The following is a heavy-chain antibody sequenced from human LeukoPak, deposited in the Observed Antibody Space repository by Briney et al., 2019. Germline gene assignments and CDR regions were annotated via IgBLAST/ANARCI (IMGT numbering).Heavy chain of an antibody. CDR3: ARERETYYDFWSGYNYYYYYYMDV. J-gene: IGHJ6*03. V-gene: IGHV1-46*01. CDR2: INPSGGST. D-gene: IGHD3-3*01. CDR1: GYTFTSYY. Sequence: ASVKVSCKASGYTFTSYYMHWVRQAPGQGLEWMGIINPSGGSTSYAQKFQGRVTMTRDMSTSTVYMELSSLRSEDTAVYYCARERETYYDFWSGYNYYYYYYMDVWGKGTTVTISS.